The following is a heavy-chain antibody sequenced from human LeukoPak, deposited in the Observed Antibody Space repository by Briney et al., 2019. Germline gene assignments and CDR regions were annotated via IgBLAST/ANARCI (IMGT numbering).Heavy chain of an antibody. CDR3: ARDSGYDTFDY. V-gene: IGHV3-7*03. Sequence: PGGSLRLSCAASGFTFSSSWMTWVRQAPGKGLEWVANIKEDGSEKNYVDSVKGRFTISRDNAKNSVYLEMNSLRAEDTAVYYCARDSGYDTFDYWGQGTLVTVSS. D-gene: IGHD5-12*01. CDR2: IKEDGSEK. J-gene: IGHJ4*02. CDR1: GFTFSSSW.